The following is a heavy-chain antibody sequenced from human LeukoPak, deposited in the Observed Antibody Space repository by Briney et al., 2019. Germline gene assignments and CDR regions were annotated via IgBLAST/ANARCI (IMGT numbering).Heavy chain of an antibody. CDR3: ARVQNRTIFGVVLSQFDP. CDR2: IYYSGST. V-gene: IGHV4-31*03. J-gene: IGHJ5*02. CDR1: GGSISSGGYY. Sequence: SETLTLTCTVSGGSISSGGYYWSWIRQHPGKGLEWIGYIYYSGSTYYNPSLKSRVTISVDTSKNQFSLKLSSVTAADTAVYYCARVQNRTIFGVVLSQFDPWGQGTLVTVSS. D-gene: IGHD3-3*01.